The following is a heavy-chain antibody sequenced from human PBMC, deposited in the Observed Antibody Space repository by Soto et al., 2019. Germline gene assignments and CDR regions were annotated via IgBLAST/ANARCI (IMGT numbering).Heavy chain of an antibody. CDR3: AKGGRQLLVTSEFNS. CDR1: GFTFSDYA. CDR2: VSHDGRNT. Sequence: VQLVESGGGVVQPGRSLRLSCAASGFTFSDYAMHWVRQAPGKGLEWVAVVSHDGRNTHYADSVKGRFTISRDSSKKTVSLQMTSLRAEDTAVYYCAKGGRQLLVTSEFNSWGQGALVTVSS. D-gene: IGHD6-19*01. J-gene: IGHJ4*02. V-gene: IGHV3-30*18.